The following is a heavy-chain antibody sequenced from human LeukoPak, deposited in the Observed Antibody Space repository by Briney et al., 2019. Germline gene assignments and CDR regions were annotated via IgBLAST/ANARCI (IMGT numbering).Heavy chain of an antibody. Sequence: SETLSLTCTVSGASISSYYWSWIRQPPGKGLEWIGYIYYRGSTHYNPSLKSRVTVSVATSKTQFSLRLSSVTAADTAVYYCASGPYPAAGTDHQFDYWGQGTQVTVSS. CDR2: IYYRGST. V-gene: IGHV4-59*01. J-gene: IGHJ4*02. D-gene: IGHD6-13*01. CDR1: GASISSYY. CDR3: ASGPYPAAGTDHQFDY.